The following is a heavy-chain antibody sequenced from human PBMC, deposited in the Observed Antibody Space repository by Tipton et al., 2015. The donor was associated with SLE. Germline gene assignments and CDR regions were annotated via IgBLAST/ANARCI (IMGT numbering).Heavy chain of an antibody. CDR2: IFYTGST. D-gene: IGHD3-10*01. Sequence: TLSLTCTVNGGSVIGYYWGWIRQPPGKGLEWIGTIFYTGSTYYNPSLKSRVTMSIDTSKNQFSLRLNSVIVADTAVYFCARIQLLYYYGSGSYVFDIGGQGSLVTVSS. CDR1: GGSVIGYY. J-gene: IGHJ4*02. V-gene: IGHV4-34*12. CDR3: ARIQLLYYYGSGSYVFDI.